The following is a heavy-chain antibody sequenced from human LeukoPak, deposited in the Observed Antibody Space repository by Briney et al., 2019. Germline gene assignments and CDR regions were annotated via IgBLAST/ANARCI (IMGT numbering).Heavy chain of an antibody. CDR3: ARHYYDSSGFNYYSEFDY. CDR1: GGSISSYY. Sequence: PSETLSLTCTVSGGSISSYYWSWIRQPPGKGLEWIGYIYYSGNTNYNPSLKSRVTISVDTSKNQFSLKLSSVTAADTAVYYCARHYYDSSGFNYYSEFDYWGQGTLVIVSS. CDR2: IYYSGNT. D-gene: IGHD3-22*01. V-gene: IGHV4-59*01. J-gene: IGHJ4*02.